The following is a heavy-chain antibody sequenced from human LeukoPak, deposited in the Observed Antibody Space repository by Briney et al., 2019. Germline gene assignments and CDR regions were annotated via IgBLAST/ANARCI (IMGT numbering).Heavy chain of an antibody. CDR2: IYYSGST. J-gene: IGHJ4*02. CDR3: AGYLYYGGVDY. D-gene: IGHD3-10*01. V-gene: IGHV4-39*01. CDR1: GGSISSSSYY. Sequence: SETLSLTCTVSGGSISSSSYYWGWIRQPPGKGLEWIGSIYYSGSTYYNPSLKSRVTISVDTSKNQFSLKLSSVTAADTAVYYCAGYLYYGGVDYWDQGTLVTVSS.